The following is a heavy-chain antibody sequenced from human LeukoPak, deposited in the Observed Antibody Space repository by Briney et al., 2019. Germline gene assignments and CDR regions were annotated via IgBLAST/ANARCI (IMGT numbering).Heavy chain of an antibody. CDR3: ARVFEL. CDR2: ISSSSTI. Sequence: PGGSLRLSCAASGFTFSDYEMNWVRQAPGKGLEWVPYISSSSTIYYADSVKGRFTISRDNAKNSLFLQMSSLRAEDTALYYCARVFELWGRGTLVTVSS. J-gene: IGHJ2*01. V-gene: IGHV3-69-1*02. CDR1: GFTFSDYE.